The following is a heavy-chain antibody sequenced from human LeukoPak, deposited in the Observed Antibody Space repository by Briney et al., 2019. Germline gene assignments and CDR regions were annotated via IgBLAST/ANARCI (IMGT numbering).Heavy chain of an antibody. CDR2: IIPILGIA. CDR3: ARRWDSSSSYLDY. J-gene: IGHJ4*02. V-gene: IGHV1-69*04. CDR1: GYTFTSYG. Sequence: SVKVSCKASGYTFTSYGISWVRQAPGQGLEWMGRIIPILGIANYAQKFQGRVTITADKSTSTAYMELSSLRSEDTAVYYCARRWDSSSSYLDYWGQGTLVTVSS. D-gene: IGHD6-13*01.